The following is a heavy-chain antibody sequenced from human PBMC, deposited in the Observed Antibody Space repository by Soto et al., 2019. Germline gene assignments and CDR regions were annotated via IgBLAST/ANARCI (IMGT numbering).Heavy chain of an antibody. V-gene: IGHV4-31*03. D-gene: IGHD3-22*01. CDR2: ISYSGST. CDR1: GGSISSGGYY. CDR3: ARDALSRDSI. Sequence: QVQLQESGPGLVKPSQTLSLTCTVSGGSISSGGYYWSWIRQHPGKGLEWIGYISYSGSTYYNPSLESRVTISVDTSKNQCSLKLSSVTAADTAVSYGARDALSRDSIWGQGTLVTVSS. J-gene: IGHJ4*02.